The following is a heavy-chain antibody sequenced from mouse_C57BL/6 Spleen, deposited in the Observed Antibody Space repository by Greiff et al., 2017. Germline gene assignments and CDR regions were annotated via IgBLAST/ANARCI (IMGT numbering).Heavy chain of an antibody. V-gene: IGHV1-19*01. CDR3: AREYGSRGPFAY. CDR2: INPYNGGT. J-gene: IGHJ3*01. D-gene: IGHD1-1*01. Sequence: VQLQQSGPVLVKPGASVKMSCKASGYTFTDYYMNWVKQSHGKSLEWIGVINPYNGGTSYNQKFKGKATLTVDKSSSTAYMELNSLTSEDSAVYYCAREYGSRGPFAYRGEGSLGTVS. CDR1: GYTFTDYY.